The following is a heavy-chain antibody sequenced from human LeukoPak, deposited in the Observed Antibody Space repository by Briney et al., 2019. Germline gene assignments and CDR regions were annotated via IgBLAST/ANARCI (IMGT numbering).Heavy chain of an antibody. V-gene: IGHV3-9*01. CDR1: GFTFSSYA. D-gene: IGHD3-10*01. J-gene: IGHJ6*02. Sequence: PGRSLRLSCAASGFTFSSYAMHWVRQAPGKGLEWVSGISWNSGSIGYADSVKGRFTISRDNAKNSLYLQMNSLRAEDTALYYCAKESQTHGSGSYYGMDVWGQGTTVTVSS. CDR2: ISWNSGSI. CDR3: AKESQTHGSGSYYGMDV.